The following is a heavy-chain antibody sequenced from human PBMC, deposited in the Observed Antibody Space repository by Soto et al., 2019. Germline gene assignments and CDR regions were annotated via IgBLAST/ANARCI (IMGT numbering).Heavy chain of an antibody. V-gene: IGHV3-30*18. Sequence: GRSLRLSCAASGFTFSSYGMHWVRQAPGKGLEWVAVISYDGSNKYYADSVKGRFTISRDNSKNTLYLQMNSLRAEDTAVYYCAKDPLPGDSSGYYYGFDYWGQGTLVTVSS. CDR1: GFTFSSYG. CDR2: ISYDGSNK. D-gene: IGHD3-22*01. J-gene: IGHJ4*02. CDR3: AKDPLPGDSSGYYYGFDY.